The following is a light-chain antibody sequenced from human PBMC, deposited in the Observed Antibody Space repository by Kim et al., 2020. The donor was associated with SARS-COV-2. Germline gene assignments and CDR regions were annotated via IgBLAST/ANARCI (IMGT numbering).Light chain of an antibody. Sequence: ASVGDRVTITCRASQGISSWLAWYHQKPGKAPKLLIYAASSLQSGVPSRFSGSGSGTDFTLTISSLQPEDFATYYCQQANSFPITFGQGTRLEIK. CDR1: QGISSW. CDR3: QQANSFPIT. CDR2: AAS. J-gene: IGKJ5*01. V-gene: IGKV1-12*01.